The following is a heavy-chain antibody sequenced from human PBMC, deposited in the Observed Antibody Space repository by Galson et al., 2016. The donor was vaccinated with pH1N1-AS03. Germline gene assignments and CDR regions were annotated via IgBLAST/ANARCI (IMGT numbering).Heavy chain of an antibody. CDR3: ARVYGSRSFDM. J-gene: IGHJ3*02. CDR2: ISSSGSII. Sequence: SLRLSCAASGFIFRNYYMSWIRQAPGKGLEWISYISSSGSIIHYADSVKGRLTISRGKAENTLSLQMNSLRHEDTAVYFCARVYGSRSFDMWGQGTTVIVSS. D-gene: IGHD3-10*01. CDR1: GFIFRNYY. V-gene: IGHV3-11*01.